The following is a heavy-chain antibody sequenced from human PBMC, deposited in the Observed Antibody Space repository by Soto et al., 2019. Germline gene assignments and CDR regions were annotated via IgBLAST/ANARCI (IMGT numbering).Heavy chain of an antibody. Sequence: QITLKESYPTLMKPTQTLTLTCTFSGFSLATSGVGVGWFRQPPGEALEWLAVIYWDDDKRYHPSLRALLAITKDTSRNHVVLTMSNRDPADTGTYYCPHRLGKYTFWNGGYFDFWGQGTLVTVSS. V-gene: IGHV2-5*02. J-gene: IGHJ4*02. CDR2: IYWDDDK. D-gene: IGHD3-3*01. CDR3: PHRLGKYTFWNGGYFDF. CDR1: GFSLATSGVG.